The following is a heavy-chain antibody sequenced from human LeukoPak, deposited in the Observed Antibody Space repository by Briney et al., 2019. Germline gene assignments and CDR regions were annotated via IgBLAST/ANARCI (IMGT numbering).Heavy chain of an antibody. CDR1: GYTFTSYD. CDR3: ARAGDYYDILTGYYRFDY. V-gene: IGHV1-8*01. J-gene: IGHJ4*02. CDR2: MNPTSGNT. Sequence: GASVKVSCKASGYTFTSYDINWVRQATGQGLEWMGWMNPTSGNTGYAQKFQGRVTMTRNTSISTAYMELSSLRSEDTAVYYCARAGDYYDILTGYYRFDYWGQGTLVTVSS. D-gene: IGHD3-9*01.